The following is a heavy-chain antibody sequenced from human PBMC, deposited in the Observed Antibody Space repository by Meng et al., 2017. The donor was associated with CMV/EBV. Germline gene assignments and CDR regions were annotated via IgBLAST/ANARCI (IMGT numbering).Heavy chain of an antibody. V-gene: IGHV3-30-3*01. D-gene: IGHD3-22*01. CDR3: ARDSGRPLTYYYDSSGYYTFDY. CDR1: GFTFSSYA. J-gene: IGHJ4*02. CDR2: ISYDGSNK. Sequence: GESLKISCAASGFTFSSYAMHWVRQAPGKGLEWVAVISYDGSNKYYADSVKGRFTISRDNSKNTLYLQVNSLRAEDTAVYYCARDSGRPLTYYYDSSGYYTFDYWGQGTLVTVSS.